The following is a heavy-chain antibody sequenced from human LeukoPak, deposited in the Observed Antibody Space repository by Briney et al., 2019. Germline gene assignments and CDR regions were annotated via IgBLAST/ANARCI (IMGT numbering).Heavy chain of an antibody. CDR1: GASIRNYY. D-gene: IGHD1-26*01. Sequence: SETLSLTSTVSGASIRNYYWSWIRQSPGQGLEWIGYIYYSGSTTYNPSLESRVAMSVVTSRNQSSLRMSPVTAADTGIYYCARRYSMSWYVGFFDPWGQGTLVTVSS. V-gene: IGHV4-59*08. CDR2: IYYSGST. J-gene: IGHJ5*02. CDR3: ARRYSMSWYVGFFDP.